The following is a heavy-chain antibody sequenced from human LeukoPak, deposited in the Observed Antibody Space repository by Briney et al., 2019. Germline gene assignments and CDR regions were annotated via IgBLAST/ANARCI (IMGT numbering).Heavy chain of an antibody. V-gene: IGHV4-30-4*01. J-gene: IGHJ4*02. CDR2: IYYSGTT. D-gene: IGHD3-22*01. Sequence: SQTLSLSCTVSGGSISSGDYYWSWIRQPPGKGLEWIGYIYYSGTTYSNPSLRSRISISVDTSKNQFSLKLSSVTAADTAVYYCATYYDSSGPSFDYWGQGTLVTVSS. CDR1: GGSISSGDYY. CDR3: ATYYDSSGPSFDY.